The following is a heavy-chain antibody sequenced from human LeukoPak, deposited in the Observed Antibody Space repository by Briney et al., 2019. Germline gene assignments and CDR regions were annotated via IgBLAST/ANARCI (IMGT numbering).Heavy chain of an antibody. CDR1: AYTFSSSD. Sequence: SSVKVSCKASAYTFSSSDINWVPQAAGQGLEWMGWMNPNSCNTGYAPKFQGRVTMTRDTSISTAYMELSSLTSEDTAVYFCASYVGSSGRGVDPWGQGTLVTVSS. J-gene: IGHJ5*02. V-gene: IGHV1-8*02. CDR2: MNPNSCNT. CDR3: ASYVGSSGRGVDP. D-gene: IGHD1-14*01.